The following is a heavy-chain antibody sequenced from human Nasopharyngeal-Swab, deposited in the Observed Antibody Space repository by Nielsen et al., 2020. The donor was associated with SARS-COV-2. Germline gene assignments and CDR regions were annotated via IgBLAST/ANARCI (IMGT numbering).Heavy chain of an antibody. D-gene: IGHD6-13*01. CDR2: IYYSGST. CDR1: GGSISSYY. V-gene: IGHV4-59*13. CDR3: ARESPAAGTAFDI. J-gene: IGHJ3*02. Sequence: SETLSLTCTLPGGSISSYYWSWIRQPPGKGLEWIGYIYYSGSTNYNPSLKSRVTVSVDTSKNQFSLKLSSVTAADTAVYFCARESPAAGTAFDIWGQGTMVTVSS.